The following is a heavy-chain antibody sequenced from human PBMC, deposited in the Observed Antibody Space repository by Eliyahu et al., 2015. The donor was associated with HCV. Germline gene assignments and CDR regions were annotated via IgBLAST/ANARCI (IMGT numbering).Heavy chain of an antibody. J-gene: IGHJ4*02. V-gene: IGHV5-51*01. CDR3: ARHAIKGIGYCSSTSCFADY. D-gene: IGHD2-2*01. CDR1: GXSFTSYX. Sequence: EVQLVQSGAEVKKPGXSLKISXKGSGXSFTSYXXGWVRXMPGKGLEWMGIIYPGXSDTRYSPSFQGQVTISADKSISTAYLQWSSLKASDTAMYYCARHAIKGIGYCSSTSCFADYWGQGTLVTVSS. CDR2: IYPGXSDT.